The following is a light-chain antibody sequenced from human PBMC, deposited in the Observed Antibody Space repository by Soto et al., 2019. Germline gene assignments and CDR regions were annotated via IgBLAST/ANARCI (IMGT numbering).Light chain of an antibody. CDR2: EVS. Sequence: QSVLTQPASVSGSPGQSITISCTGTSSDVGGYKYVSWYQHHPGKAPKLMIYEVSNRPSGLSNRFSGSKSGNTAYLTISGLQAEDEADYYCSSYTSNSNVMFGGGTKVTVL. J-gene: IGLJ3*02. CDR3: SSYTSNSNVM. V-gene: IGLV2-14*01. CDR1: SSDVGGYKY.